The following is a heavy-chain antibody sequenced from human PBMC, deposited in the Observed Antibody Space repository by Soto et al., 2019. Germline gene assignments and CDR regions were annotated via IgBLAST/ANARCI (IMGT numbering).Heavy chain of an antibody. V-gene: IGHV3-23*01. Sequence: GSLRLSCAASGFTFSSYAMSWVRQAPGKGLEWVSAISGSGGSTYYADSVKGRFTIPRDNSKNTLYLQMNSLRAEDTAVYYCAKGSIVATIPGFFDYWGQGTLVTVSS. J-gene: IGHJ4*02. CDR1: GFTFSSYA. CDR3: AKGSIVATIPGFFDY. CDR2: ISGSGGST. D-gene: IGHD5-12*01.